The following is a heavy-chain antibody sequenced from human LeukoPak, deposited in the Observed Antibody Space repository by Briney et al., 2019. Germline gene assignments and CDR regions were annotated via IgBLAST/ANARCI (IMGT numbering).Heavy chain of an antibody. Sequence: GGSLRLSCAASGFTFSSYSMNWVRQAPGRGLEWVSYISSRSTTIYYADSVKGRFTISRDNAKNSLYLQMSSLRAEDTAVYYCARGLGSEVLGPDYWGQGALVTVSS. CDR1: GFTFSSYS. D-gene: IGHD3-10*01. CDR3: ARGLGSEVLGPDY. CDR2: ISSRSTTI. V-gene: IGHV3-48*01. J-gene: IGHJ4*02.